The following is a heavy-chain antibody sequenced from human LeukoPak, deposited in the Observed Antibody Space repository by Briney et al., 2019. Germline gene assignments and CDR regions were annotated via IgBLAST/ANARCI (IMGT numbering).Heavy chain of an antibody. CDR2: INPNSGGI. CDR3: ARDFRVVRGVIIDY. Sequence: ASVKVSCKASGYTFTGYYKHWVRQAPGQGLEWMGWINPNSGGINYAQKFQGRVTMTRDTSISTAYMELSRLRSDDTAVYYCARDFRVVRGVIIDYWGQGTLVTVSS. CDR1: GYTFTGYY. J-gene: IGHJ4*02. V-gene: IGHV1-2*02. D-gene: IGHD3-10*01.